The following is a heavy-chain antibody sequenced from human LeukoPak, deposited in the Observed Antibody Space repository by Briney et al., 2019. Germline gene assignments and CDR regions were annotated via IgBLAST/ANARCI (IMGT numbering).Heavy chain of an antibody. J-gene: IGHJ3*02. Sequence: PGGSLRLSCAASGFTFSSYWMSWVRQVPGKGLEWVANIKQDGSEKYYVDSVKGRFTISRDNAKNSLYLQMNSLRAEDTAVYYCARGDSSGYDAFDIWGQGTMVTVSS. V-gene: IGHV3-7*01. CDR2: IKQDGSEK. D-gene: IGHD3-22*01. CDR3: ARGDSSGYDAFDI. CDR1: GFTFSSYW.